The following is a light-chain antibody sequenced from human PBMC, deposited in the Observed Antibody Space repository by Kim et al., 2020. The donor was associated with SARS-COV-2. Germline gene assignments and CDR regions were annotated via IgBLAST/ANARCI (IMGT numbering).Light chain of an antibody. Sequence: STPISPSRSTPAVGGYNSVSWYQQHPATAPQLLIYGVSDRPSAFSNRFSGSKSGNTASLTISGLQAEDESEYFCSSYRSSSTPFVFGSGTKVTVL. CDR3: SSYRSSSTPFV. CDR2: GVS. CDR1: TPAVGGYNS. V-gene: IGLV2-14*03. J-gene: IGLJ1*01.